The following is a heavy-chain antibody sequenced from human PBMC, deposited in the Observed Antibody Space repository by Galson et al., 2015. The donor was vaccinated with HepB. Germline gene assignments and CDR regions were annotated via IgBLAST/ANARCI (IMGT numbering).Heavy chain of an antibody. D-gene: IGHD1-26*01. J-gene: IGHJ4*02. CDR1: GFTFSSYA. CDR3: AREVWELPFDY. Sequence: SLRLSCAASGFTFSSYAMHWVRQAPGKGLEWVAVISYDGSNKYYADSVKGRFTISRDNSKNTLYLQMNSLRAEDTAVYYCAREVWELPFDYWGQGTLVTVSS. CDR2: ISYDGSNK. V-gene: IGHV3-30*04.